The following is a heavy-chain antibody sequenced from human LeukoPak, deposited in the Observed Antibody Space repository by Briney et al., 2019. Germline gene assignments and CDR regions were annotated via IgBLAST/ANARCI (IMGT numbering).Heavy chain of an antibody. D-gene: IGHD4-23*01. CDR1: GFTFGSYW. J-gene: IGHJ4*02. Sequence: GGSLRLSCAASGFTFGSYWMHWVRQAPGKGLVWVSRINTDGSSITYADSVKGRFTISRDNAKNSLYLQMNSLRAEDTAVYYCARGGGSVDYWGQGTLVTVSS. CDR3: ARGGGSVDY. V-gene: IGHV3-74*01. CDR2: INTDGSSI.